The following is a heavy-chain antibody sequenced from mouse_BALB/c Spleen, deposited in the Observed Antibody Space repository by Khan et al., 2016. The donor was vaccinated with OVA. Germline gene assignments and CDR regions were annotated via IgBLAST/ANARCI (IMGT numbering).Heavy chain of an antibody. V-gene: IGHV5-15*02. Sequence: EVELVESGGGLVQPGGSRKLSCAASGFTFSDYGMAWVRQAPGKGPEWVAFISDLAYTFYYADTVTGRFTLSRENAKNTLYLDMSSLRSGDTAMYYGARGGGTAPFAYWGQGTLVTVSA. D-gene: IGHD1-2*01. CDR1: GFTFSDYG. CDR2: ISDLAYTF. CDR3: ARGGGTAPFAY. J-gene: IGHJ3*01.